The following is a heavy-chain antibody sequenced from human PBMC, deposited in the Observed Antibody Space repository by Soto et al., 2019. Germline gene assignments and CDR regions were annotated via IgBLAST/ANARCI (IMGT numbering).Heavy chain of an antibody. J-gene: IGHJ6*02. V-gene: IGHV4-30-2*01. Sequence: PSETLSLTCAVSGGSISSGGYSWSWIRQPPGKGLEWIGYIYHSGSTYYNSSLKSRVTISVDRSKNQFSLKLSSVTAADTAVYYCTRVGGSVSGMDVWGQGTTVTVSS. D-gene: IGHD4-17*01. CDR3: TRVGGSVSGMDV. CDR2: IYHSGST. CDR1: GGSISSGGYS.